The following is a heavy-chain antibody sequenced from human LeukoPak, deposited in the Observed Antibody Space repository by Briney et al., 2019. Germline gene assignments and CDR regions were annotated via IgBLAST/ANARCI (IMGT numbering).Heavy chain of an antibody. CDR3: TTDYSLGQYFDWLLLTPDAFDI. CDR1: GFTFSNAW. J-gene: IGHJ3*02. V-gene: IGHV3-15*01. Sequence: PGGSLRLSCAASGFTFSNAWMSWVRQAPGKGLEWVGRIKSKTDGGTTDYAAPVKGRFTISRDDSKNTLYLQMNSLKTEDTAVYYCTTDYSLGQYFDWLLLTPDAFDIWGQGTMVTVSS. CDR2: IKSKTDGGTT. D-gene: IGHD3-9*01.